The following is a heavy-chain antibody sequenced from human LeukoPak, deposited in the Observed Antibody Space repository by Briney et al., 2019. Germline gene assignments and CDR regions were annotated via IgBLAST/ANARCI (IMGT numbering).Heavy chain of an antibody. CDR3: ARIKYSSSWYNYFQH. CDR1: GFTFSSYS. D-gene: IGHD6-13*01. J-gene: IGHJ1*01. V-gene: IGHV3-48*01. Sequence: GGSLRLSCAASGFTFSSYSMNWVRQAPGKGLEWVSYISSSSSTIYYADSVKGRFTIFRDNAKNSLYLQMNSLRAEDTAVYYCARIKYSSSWYNYFQHWGQGTLVTVSS. CDR2: ISSSSSTI.